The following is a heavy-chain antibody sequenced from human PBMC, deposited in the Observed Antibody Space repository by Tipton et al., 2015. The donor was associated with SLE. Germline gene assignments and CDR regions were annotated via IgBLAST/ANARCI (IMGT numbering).Heavy chain of an antibody. CDR2: MFGGGSST. D-gene: IGHD7-27*01. V-gene: IGHV3-23*03. Sequence: GSLRLSCAASGFTFKDYAMTWVRQAPGKGLEWVSVMFGGGSSTYYADSVKGRFTMSRDNSKSTLYLQMNSLRVDDMAVYYCAKGSPKWGCFGSWGQGTLVTVSS. J-gene: IGHJ4*02. CDR1: GFTFKDYA. CDR3: AKGSPKWGCFGS.